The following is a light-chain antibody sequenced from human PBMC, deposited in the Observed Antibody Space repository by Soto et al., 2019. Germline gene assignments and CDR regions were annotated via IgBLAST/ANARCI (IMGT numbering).Light chain of an antibody. CDR2: AAS. Sequence: ATQMTKSPSSLSASVGDRVTITCRASQDIGNDLGCYQQKPGKAPNLLIYAASSLQSGVPSRFSGSVSGTDFTLTISSLQPEECSTYYCLQDYTYPPTFGPGTRVDIK. CDR3: LQDYTYPPT. J-gene: IGKJ1*01. V-gene: IGKV1-6*01. CDR1: QDIGND.